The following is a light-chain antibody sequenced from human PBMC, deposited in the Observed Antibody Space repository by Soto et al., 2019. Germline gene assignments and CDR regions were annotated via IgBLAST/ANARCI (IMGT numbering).Light chain of an antibody. CDR2: EVS. CDR1: SSDVGGYDF. V-gene: IGLV2-8*01. CDR3: SSYAGSNNYV. J-gene: IGLJ1*01. Sequence: SALTQPPSASGSPGQSVTISCTGTSSDVGGYDFVSWYQQHPGKAPKLMIHEVSKRPSGVPDRFSGSKSGNTASLTVSGLQAEDEADYYRSSYAGSNNYVFGT.